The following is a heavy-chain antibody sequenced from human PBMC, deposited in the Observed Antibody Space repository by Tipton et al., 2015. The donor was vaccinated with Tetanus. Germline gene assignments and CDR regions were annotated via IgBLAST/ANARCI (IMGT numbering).Heavy chain of an antibody. D-gene: IGHD3-9*01. CDR1: GFTFSDYY. CDR2: ISSSGSTI. V-gene: IGHV3-11*01. Sequence: SLRLSCAASGFTFSDYYMSWIRQAPGKGLEWVSYISSSGSTIYYADSVKGRFTISRDNAKNSLYLQMNSLRAEDTAVYYCARVPHFDWLLPKYYFDYWGQGTLVTVSS. J-gene: IGHJ4*02. CDR3: ARVPHFDWLLPKYYFDY.